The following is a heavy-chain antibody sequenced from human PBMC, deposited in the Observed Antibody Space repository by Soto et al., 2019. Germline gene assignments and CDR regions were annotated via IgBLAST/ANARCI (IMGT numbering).Heavy chain of an antibody. Sequence: GASVKVSCKASGGTFSSYAISWVRQAPGQGLEWMGGIIPIFGTANYAQKFQGRVTITADESTSTAYMELSSLRSEDTAVYYCASGSSSWYRNWFDPWGQGTLVTVSS. CDR2: IIPIFGTA. D-gene: IGHD6-13*01. J-gene: IGHJ5*02. CDR1: GGTFSSYA. V-gene: IGHV1-69*13. CDR3: ASGSSSWYRNWFDP.